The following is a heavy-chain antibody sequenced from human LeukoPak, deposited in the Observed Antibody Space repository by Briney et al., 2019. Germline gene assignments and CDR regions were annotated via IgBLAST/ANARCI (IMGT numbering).Heavy chain of an antibody. Sequence: GESLKISCKVSGYSFTNYWIGWVRQMRGKGREWMAIIYPGDSDSRYSPSLQGQVTISVDKSISTVYLQWSSLKASDTAMYYCSRTAGGYNFWSGSDYWGQGTLVTVSS. V-gene: IGHV5-51*01. CDR1: GYSFTNYW. CDR2: IYPGDSDS. D-gene: IGHD3-3*01. J-gene: IGHJ4*02. CDR3: SRTAGGYNFWSGSDY.